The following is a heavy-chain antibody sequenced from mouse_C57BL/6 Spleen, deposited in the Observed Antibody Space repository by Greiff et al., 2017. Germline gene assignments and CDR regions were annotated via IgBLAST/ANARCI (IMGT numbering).Heavy chain of an antibody. Sequence: QVQLQQPGAELVKPGASVKLSCKASGYTFTSYWMQWVKQRPGQGLEWIGEIDPSDSYTNYNQKFKGKATLTVDTSSSTAYMQLSSLTSEDSAVYYCARCYDGYLRAMDYWGQGTSVTVSS. CDR3: ARCYDGYLRAMDY. CDR1: GYTFTSYW. V-gene: IGHV1-50*01. J-gene: IGHJ4*01. CDR2: IDPSDSYT. D-gene: IGHD2-3*01.